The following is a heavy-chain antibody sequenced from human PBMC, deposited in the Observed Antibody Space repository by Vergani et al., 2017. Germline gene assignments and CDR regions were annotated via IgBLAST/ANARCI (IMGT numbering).Heavy chain of an antibody. CDR3: AGPQVTSAYYYGGFDY. J-gene: IGHJ4*02. D-gene: IGHD3-22*01. Sequence: EVQLLESGGGLVQPGGSLRLFCAASGFTLSTYAMPWVRQAPGKGLGWVSTISSDGGSTYYADSVKGRFTISRDNSKNTLSLQMNSLTAEETSIYYCAGPQVTSAYYYGGFDYWGQGILVTVSS. CDR2: ISSDGGST. CDR1: GFTLSTYA. V-gene: IGHV3-23*01.